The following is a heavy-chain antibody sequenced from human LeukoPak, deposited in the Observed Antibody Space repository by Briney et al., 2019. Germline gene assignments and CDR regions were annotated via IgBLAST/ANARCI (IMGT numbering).Heavy chain of an antibody. CDR2: IIPIFGTA. CDR1: GGTFSSYA. J-gene: IGHJ5*02. Sequence: SVKVSCKASGGTFSSYAISWVRQAPGQGLEWMGGIIPIFGTANYAQKFQGRVTITADESTSTAYMELSSLRSEDTAVYYCARELGIAVADNWFDPWGQGTLVTVSS. CDR3: ARELGIAVADNWFDP. V-gene: IGHV1-69*13. D-gene: IGHD6-19*01.